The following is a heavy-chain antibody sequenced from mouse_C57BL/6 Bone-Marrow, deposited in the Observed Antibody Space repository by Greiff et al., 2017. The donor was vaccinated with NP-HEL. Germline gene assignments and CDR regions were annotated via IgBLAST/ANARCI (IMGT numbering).Heavy chain of an antibody. D-gene: IGHD3-3*01. CDR1: GLNIKDDY. CDR3: TTDGTGAMDY. J-gene: IGHJ4*01. V-gene: IGHV14-4*01. Sequence: EVQLQQSGAELVRPGASVKLSCTASGLNIKDDYMHWVKQRPEQGLEWIGWIDPENGDTEYASKFQGKATITADTSSNTAYLQLSSLTSEGTAVYYCTTDGTGAMDYWGQGTSVTVSS. CDR2: IDPENGDT.